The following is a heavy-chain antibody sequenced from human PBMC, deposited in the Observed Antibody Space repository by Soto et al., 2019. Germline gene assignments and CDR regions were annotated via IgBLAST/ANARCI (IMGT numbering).Heavy chain of an antibody. CDR3: AKEIWFSSGWYYFDF. Sequence: GGSLRLSCAGFGFIFTNYAMSWVRQAPGKGLQWVSTITGSGATVYYADSVRGRFTISRGNSKNTLYLQMNSLRAEDTAVYYCAKEIWFSSGWYYFDFWGQGTLVTVSS. CDR2: ITGSGATV. V-gene: IGHV3-23*01. CDR1: GFIFTNYA. J-gene: IGHJ4*02. D-gene: IGHD6-19*01.